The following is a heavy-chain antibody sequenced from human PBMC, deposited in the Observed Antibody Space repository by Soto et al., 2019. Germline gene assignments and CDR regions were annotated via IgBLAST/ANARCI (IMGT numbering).Heavy chain of an antibody. CDR2: MNPNSGHT. V-gene: IGHV1-8*01. J-gene: IGHJ3*02. CDR1: GYTFTSYD. D-gene: IGHD3-22*01. Sequence: ASVKVSCKASGYTFTSYDIKWVRQATGQGLEWMGWMNPNSGHTGYAQKFQGRVTMTRSTSISTAYMELRSLRSDDTAVYYCARVGHYYDSSGYPNAFDIWGQGTMVTVSS. CDR3: ARVGHYYDSSGYPNAFDI.